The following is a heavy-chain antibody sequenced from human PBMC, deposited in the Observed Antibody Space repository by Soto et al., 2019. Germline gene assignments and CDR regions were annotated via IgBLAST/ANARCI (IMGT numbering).Heavy chain of an antibody. Sequence: EVQLVESGGDLVQPGGSLRLSCAASGFTLSAHWMHWVRQLPGKGLMSISRIDYDGSTSSYADSVKGRFTIARDNAKNMLYLHMNGLRAEDTAVYYCARDSHHKIDVWGQGTTVTVSS. J-gene: IGHJ6*02. CDR3: ARDSHHKIDV. CDR2: IDYDGSTS. V-gene: IGHV3-74*01. CDR1: GFTLSAHW.